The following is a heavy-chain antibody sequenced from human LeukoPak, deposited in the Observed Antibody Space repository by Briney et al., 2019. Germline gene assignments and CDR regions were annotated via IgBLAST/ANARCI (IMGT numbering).Heavy chain of an antibody. CDR1: GFTFSTYS. CDR2: ISSSSSYI. D-gene: IGHD3-16*01. V-gene: IGHV3-21*01. Sequence: GGSLRLSCAASGFTFSTYSMNWVRQAPGKGLEWVSSISSSSSYIYYADSVKGRFTISRDNAKNSLYLQMNSLRAGDTAVYYCARQTLLRGQLGGMDVWGQGTTVTVSS. J-gene: IGHJ6*02. CDR3: ARQTLLRGQLGGMDV.